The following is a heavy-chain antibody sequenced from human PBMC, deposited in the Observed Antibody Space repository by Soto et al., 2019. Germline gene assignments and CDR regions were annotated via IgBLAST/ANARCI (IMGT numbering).Heavy chain of an antibody. D-gene: IGHD3-10*02. J-gene: IGHJ5*02. Sequence: QVQLVQSGAAVKKPGASVKVSCKASGYTFTSYGISWVRQAPGQGLEWMGWISAYNGNTNYAQKLQDRVTMTTDTTTSTAYMERRSLRSDDTAVYYCARGEGMFHRPLCWFDPWGQGTLVTVSS. CDR1: GYTFTSYG. CDR2: ISAYNGNT. CDR3: ARGEGMFHRPLCWFDP. V-gene: IGHV1-18*01.